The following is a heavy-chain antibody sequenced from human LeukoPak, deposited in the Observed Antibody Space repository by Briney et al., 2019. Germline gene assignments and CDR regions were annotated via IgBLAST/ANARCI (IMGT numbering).Heavy chain of an antibody. CDR1: GGSISSTTYY. V-gene: IGHV4-39*07. J-gene: IGHJ4*02. CDR3: ARGLQHAWYYGSGSTPYYFDY. Sequence: PSETLSLTCTVSGGSISSTTYYWGWIRQPPGKGLEWIGSIYYSGTTYYNPSLKSRVTISLDTSKNQFSLKLSSVTAADTAVYYCARGLQHAWYYGSGSTPYYFDYWGQGTLVTVSS. CDR2: IYYSGTT. D-gene: IGHD3-10*01.